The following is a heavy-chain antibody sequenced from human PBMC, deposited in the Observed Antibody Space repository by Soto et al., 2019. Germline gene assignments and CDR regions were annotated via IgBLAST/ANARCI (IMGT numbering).Heavy chain of an antibody. J-gene: IGHJ4*02. CDR3: ASDFWTGYPLFDY. CDR1: GSSISSAYY. Sequence: PSETLSLTCNVSGSSISSAYYWGWVRQPPGRGLEWIGSVFHRGTTYYNPSLMSRVTISLDTSKNQFSLKLSSVTAADTAVYYYASDFWTGYPLFDYWGQGALVTVSS. V-gene: IGHV4-38-2*02. D-gene: IGHD3-3*01. CDR2: VFHRGTT.